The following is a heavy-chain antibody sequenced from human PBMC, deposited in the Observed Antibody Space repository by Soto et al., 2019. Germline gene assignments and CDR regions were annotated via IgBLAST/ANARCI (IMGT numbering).Heavy chain of an antibody. Sequence: GESLKISCKGSGYSFTSYWIGWVRQMPGKGLEWMGIIYPGDSDTRYSPSFQGQVTISADKSISTAYLQWSSLKASDTAMYYCARVLAVAGMLGSWFDPWGQGTLVTVSS. CDR1: GYSFTSYW. D-gene: IGHD6-19*01. J-gene: IGHJ5*02. CDR2: IYPGDSDT. CDR3: ARVLAVAGMLGSWFDP. V-gene: IGHV5-51*01.